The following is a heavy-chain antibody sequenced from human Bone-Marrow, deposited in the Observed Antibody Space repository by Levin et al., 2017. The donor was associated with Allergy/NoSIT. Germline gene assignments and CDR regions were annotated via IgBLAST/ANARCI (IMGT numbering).Heavy chain of an antibody. CDR2: VSNDRTTK. J-gene: IGHJ4*02. CDR1: GFIFSNYD. CDR3: ASPRLYSGHWYFDH. D-gene: IGHD6-13*01. Sequence: TGGSLRLSCAASGFIFSNYDMHWVRQAPGKGLEWVAVVSNDRTTKDYADSVKGRFTVSRDDSKNTLYLQMDSLRAEDTAVYFCASPRLYSGHWYFDHWGQGTLVTVSS. V-gene: IGHV3-30*03.